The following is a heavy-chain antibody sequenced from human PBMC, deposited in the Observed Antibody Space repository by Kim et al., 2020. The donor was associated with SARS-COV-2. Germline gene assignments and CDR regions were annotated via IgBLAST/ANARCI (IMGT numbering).Heavy chain of an antibody. CDR2: GSLK. V-gene: IGHV3-7*04. Sequence: GSLKDYVDSEKRRFTISRDNAKNSLSLLMNSLRPEDTAVYFCARGWMPDYWGQGTLVTVSS. D-gene: IGHD5-12*01. CDR3: ARGWMPDY. J-gene: IGHJ4*02.